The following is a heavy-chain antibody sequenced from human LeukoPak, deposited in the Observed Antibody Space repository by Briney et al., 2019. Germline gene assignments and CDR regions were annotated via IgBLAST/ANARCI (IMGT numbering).Heavy chain of an antibody. Sequence: GGSLRLSCAASGFTFSSYAMSWVRQAPGKGLEWVSAISGSGGSTYYADSVKGRFTISRDNSKNTLYLQMNSLRAEDTAVYYCAKVRYSGSYRPDFDYWGQGTLVTVSS. CDR1: GFTFSSYA. D-gene: IGHD1-26*01. V-gene: IGHV3-23*01. CDR3: AKVRYSGSYRPDFDY. J-gene: IGHJ4*02. CDR2: ISGSGGST.